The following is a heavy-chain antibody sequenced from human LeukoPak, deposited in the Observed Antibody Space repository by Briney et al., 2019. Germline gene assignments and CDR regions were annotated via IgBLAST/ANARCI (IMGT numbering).Heavy chain of an antibody. CDR1: SGSISSGDYY. Sequence: SETLSLTCTVSSGSISSGDYYWTWIRQPPGKGLEWIGYIYYSGSTYYNPSLKSRVTISVDTSENQFSLKLSSVTAADTAVYYCARTKYSSGWYVVRSGDPFDYWGQGTLVTVSS. D-gene: IGHD6-19*01. J-gene: IGHJ4*02. CDR3: ARTKYSSGWYVVRSGDPFDY. CDR2: IYYSGST. V-gene: IGHV4-30-4*08.